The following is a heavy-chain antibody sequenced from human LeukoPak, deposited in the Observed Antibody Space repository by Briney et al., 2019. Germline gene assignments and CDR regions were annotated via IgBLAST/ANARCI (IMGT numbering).Heavy chain of an antibody. CDR2: IQYDGSKK. J-gene: IGHJ4*02. D-gene: IGHD3-10*01. CDR3: AKDIGSYYDY. Sequence: GGSLRLSCAASGFTFSSNGTHWVRQAPGKGLEWVTFIQYDGSKKYYADSVKGRFTISRDNSKNTLYLEMNSLRAEDTAVYYCAKDIGSYYDYWGQGILVTVSS. CDR1: GFTFSSNG. V-gene: IGHV3-30*02.